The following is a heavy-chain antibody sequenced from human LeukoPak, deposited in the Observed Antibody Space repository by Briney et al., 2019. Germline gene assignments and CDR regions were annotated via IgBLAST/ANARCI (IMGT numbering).Heavy chain of an antibody. J-gene: IGHJ4*02. V-gene: IGHV1-18*01. CDR2: ISAYNGNT. Sequence: ASVKVSCKASGYTFTSYGISWVRQAPGQGLEWMGWISAYNGNTNYAQKLQGRVTMTTDTSTSTAYMELRSLRSDDTAVYYCARESLNILTGPFFDYWGQGTLVTVSS. CDR1: GYTFTSYG. CDR3: ARESLNILTGPFFDY. D-gene: IGHD3-9*01.